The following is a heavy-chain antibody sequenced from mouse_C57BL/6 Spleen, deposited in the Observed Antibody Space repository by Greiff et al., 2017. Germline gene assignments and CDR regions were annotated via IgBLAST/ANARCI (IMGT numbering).Heavy chain of an antibody. Sequence: VHLVESGAELVRPGTSVKVSCKASGYAFTNFLIEWVKQRPGQGLEWIGVINPGSGGTNYNEKFKGKATLTAAKSSSTAYMQLSSLKSGDSAVYVGGRGFDGSRADLDVWGAGSTGTV. CDR2: INPGSGGT. CDR3: GRGFDGSRADLDV. CDR1: GYAFTNFL. V-gene: IGHV1-54*01. J-gene: IGHJ1*01. D-gene: IGHD1-1*01.